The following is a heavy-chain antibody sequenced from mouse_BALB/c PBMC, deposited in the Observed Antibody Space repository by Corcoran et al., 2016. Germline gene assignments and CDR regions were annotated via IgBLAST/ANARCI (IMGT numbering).Heavy chain of an antibody. CDR2: INPYNDGT. Sequence: EVQLQQSGPELVKPGASVKMSCKASGYTFTSYVMHWVKQKPGQDLEWIGYINPYNDGTKYNEKFKGKATLTSDKSSSTAYMELSSLTSEDSAVYYWARRNDAWYCDVWGAGTTVTVSS. CDR1: GYTFTSYV. J-gene: IGHJ1*01. D-gene: IGHD2-14*01. CDR3: ARRNDAWYCDV. V-gene: IGHV1S136*01.